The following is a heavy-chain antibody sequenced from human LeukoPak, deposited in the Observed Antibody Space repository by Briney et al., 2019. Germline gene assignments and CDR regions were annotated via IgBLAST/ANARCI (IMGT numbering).Heavy chain of an antibody. D-gene: IGHD3-22*01. Sequence: PSETLSLNCSVSGGSISSYYWSWIRQPPGKGLEWIGYIYYSGSTNYNPSLKSRVTISLDTSKNQFSPKLTSVTAADTAVYYCATFRPYDSSGPTPFDIWGQGTMVTVSS. CDR2: IYYSGST. CDR3: ATFRPYDSSGPTPFDI. J-gene: IGHJ3*02. V-gene: IGHV4-59*01. CDR1: GGSISSYY.